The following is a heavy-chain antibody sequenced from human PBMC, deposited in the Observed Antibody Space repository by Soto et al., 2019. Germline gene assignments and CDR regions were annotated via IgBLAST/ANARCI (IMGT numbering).Heavy chain of an antibody. D-gene: IGHD6-6*01. Sequence: QVQLVQSGAEVKKPGASVKVSCKASGYTFTSYDINWVRQATGQGLEWMGWMNPNSGNTGYAQKFQGRVTMARNTSMTTAYRALSTLRSEDTAVYYSAREKGSSGFDPWGQGTLVTVSS. CDR3: AREKGSSGFDP. V-gene: IGHV1-8*01. CDR2: MNPNSGNT. J-gene: IGHJ5*02. CDR1: GYTFTSYD.